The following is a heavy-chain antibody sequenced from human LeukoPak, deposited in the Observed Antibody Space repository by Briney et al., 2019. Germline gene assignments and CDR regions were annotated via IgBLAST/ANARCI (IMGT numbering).Heavy chain of an antibody. J-gene: IGHJ5*02. D-gene: IGHD2-2*01. CDR2: ISSSGSTI. V-gene: IGHV3-11*01. CDR3: VRDIGTSYNWFDP. Sequence: PGGSLRLSCAASGFTFSDYYMSWIRQAPGKGLEWVSYISSSGSTIYYADSVKGRFTISRDNAKNSLYLQMNSLRAEDTAVYYCVRDIGTSYNWFDPWGQGTLVTVSS. CDR1: GFTFSDYY.